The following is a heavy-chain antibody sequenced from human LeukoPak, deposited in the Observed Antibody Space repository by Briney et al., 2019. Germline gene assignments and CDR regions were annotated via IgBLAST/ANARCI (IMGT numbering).Heavy chain of an antibody. CDR1: GGSVSSGSYY. D-gene: IGHD3-10*01. CDR3: ARGGDYYGSGSSTFDY. J-gene: IGHJ4*02. Sequence: SETLSLTCTVSGGSVSSGSYYWSWIRQPPGKGLEWIGYIYYSGSTNYNPPLKSRVTISVDTSKNQFSLKLSSVTAADTAVYYCARGGDYYGSGSSTFDYWGQGTLVTVSS. CDR2: IYYSGST. V-gene: IGHV4-61*01.